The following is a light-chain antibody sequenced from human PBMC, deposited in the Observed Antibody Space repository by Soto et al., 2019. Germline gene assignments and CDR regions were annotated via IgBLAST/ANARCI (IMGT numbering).Light chain of an antibody. CDR1: QSVNIY. CDR3: KQYDDWLRLT. V-gene: IGKV3D-15*01. CDR2: GAS. J-gene: IGKJ4*01. Sequence: EIVMTQSPATLSVSTGERATLSCRASQSVNIYLAWYQQQPGQAPRLLIFGASYRATGIPARFSGSGSGTEFNLTVSSLQSEDFAVYFCKQYDDWLRLTFGGGTKVESK.